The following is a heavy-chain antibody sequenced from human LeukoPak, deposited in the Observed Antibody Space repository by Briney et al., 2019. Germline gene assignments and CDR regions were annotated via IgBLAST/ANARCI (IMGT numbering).Heavy chain of an antibody. Sequence: SVKVSCKASGGTFSSYPINWVRQAPGQGLEWMGGIIPIFGTTNYAQKFQGRVTITADESTSTAYMELSSLRSEDTAVYYCAREKGSLTGYAYWGQGTLVTVSS. D-gene: IGHD3-9*01. CDR3: AREKGSLTGYAY. V-gene: IGHV1-69*01. CDR2: IIPIFGTT. CDR1: GGTFSSYP. J-gene: IGHJ4*02.